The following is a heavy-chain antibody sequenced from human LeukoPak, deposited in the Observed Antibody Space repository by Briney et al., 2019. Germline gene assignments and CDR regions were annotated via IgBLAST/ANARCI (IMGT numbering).Heavy chain of an antibody. V-gene: IGHV4-39*07. CDR2: ISSTGNS. Sequence: SETLSLTCTVSGVSISKTDHHWVWIRQTPGKGLEWVGAISSTGNSFYNPSLKGRVSISLDTSKNMFSLKVTSVTAADTAHYYCARDNNLALDSWGQGTLVTVSS. CDR3: ARDNNLALDS. D-gene: IGHD2/OR15-2a*01. J-gene: IGHJ4*02. CDR1: GVSISKTDHH.